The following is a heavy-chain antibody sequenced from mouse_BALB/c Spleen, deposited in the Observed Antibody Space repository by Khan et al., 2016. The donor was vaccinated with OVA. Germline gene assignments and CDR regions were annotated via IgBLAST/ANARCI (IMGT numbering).Heavy chain of an antibody. D-gene: IGHD1-1*01. CDR2: IAPGSGSA. J-gene: IGHJ4*01. CDR3: ARENCYGRTSYAMDY. V-gene: IGHV1S41*01. CDR1: GYTFTSYW. Sequence: DLVKPGASVKLSCKASGYTFTSYWINWIKQRPGQGLEWIGRIAPGSGSAYYTEMFKGKATLTVDTSSSTAYIQLSSLSSDDSAVYFCARENCYGRTSYAMDYWGQGASVTVSS.